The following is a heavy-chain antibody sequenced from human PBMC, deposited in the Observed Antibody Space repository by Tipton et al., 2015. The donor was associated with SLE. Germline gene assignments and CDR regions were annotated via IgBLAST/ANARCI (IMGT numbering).Heavy chain of an antibody. CDR1: GGSINSHNW. J-gene: IGHJ4*02. V-gene: IGHV4-4*02. CDR2: IYHTGNT. CDR3: ARMGTTVTVDY. D-gene: IGHD4-17*01. Sequence: TLSLTCTVSGGSINSHNWWSWVRQPPGKGLEWIGEIYHTGNTYYSPSLKSRVTISIDKSKNHFSLKMRSVTAADTAVYYCARMGTTVTVDYWGQGTLVTVSS.